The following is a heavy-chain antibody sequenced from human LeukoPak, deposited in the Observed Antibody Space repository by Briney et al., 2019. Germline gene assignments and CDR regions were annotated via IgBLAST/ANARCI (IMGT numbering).Heavy chain of an antibody. CDR2: INHSGST. CDR1: GGSFSGYY. D-gene: IGHD1-26*01. Sequence: SETLSLTCAVYGGSFSGYYWSWIRQPPGKGLEWIGEINHSGSTNYNPSLESRVTISVDTSKNQFSLKLSSVTAADTAVYYCARGRPVGATDYWGQGTLVTVSS. J-gene: IGHJ4*02. CDR3: ARGRPVGATDY. V-gene: IGHV4-34*01.